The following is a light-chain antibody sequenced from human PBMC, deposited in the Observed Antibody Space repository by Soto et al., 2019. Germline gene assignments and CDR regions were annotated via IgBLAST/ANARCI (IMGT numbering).Light chain of an antibody. CDR2: GAS. CDR3: QQGHNWPLT. J-gene: IGKJ2*01. CDR1: QSISSE. Sequence: EIVMTQSPATLSVSPGESATLSCRASQSISSELAWYQQKPGQPPRLLIYGASTRATGVPARFTGSGSGSDFTLTISVLQSEDFAVYYCQQGHNWPLTFSQGTRLEI. V-gene: IGKV3-15*01.